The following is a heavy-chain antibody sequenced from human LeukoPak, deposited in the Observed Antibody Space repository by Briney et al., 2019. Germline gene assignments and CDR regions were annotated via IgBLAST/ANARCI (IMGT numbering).Heavy chain of an antibody. CDR3: AREDDSYYYYGMDV. Sequence: PSQTLSLTCTVSGGSISSGGYYWSWIRQHPGKGLEWIGYIYYSGSTYHNPSLKSRVTISVDTSKNQFSLKLSSVTAADTAVYYCAREDDSYYYYGMDVWGQGTTVTVSS. V-gene: IGHV4-31*03. CDR2: IYYSGST. J-gene: IGHJ6*02. CDR1: GGSISSGGYY. D-gene: IGHD3-22*01.